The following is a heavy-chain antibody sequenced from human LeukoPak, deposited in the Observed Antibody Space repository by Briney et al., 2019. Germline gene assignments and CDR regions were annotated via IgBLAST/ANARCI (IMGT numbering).Heavy chain of an antibody. CDR1: GFTVITND. CDR2: LYSDGNT. V-gene: IGHV3-53*01. Sequence: GGSLRLSCAAPGFTVITNDMIWVRQAPGKGLEWVSALYSDGNTKYADSVQGRFTISRDNSKNTLYLEMNSLSPDDTAVYYCARGVEPLAATTLAYWGQGTLVTVSS. D-gene: IGHD2-15*01. J-gene: IGHJ4*02. CDR3: ARGVEPLAATTLAY.